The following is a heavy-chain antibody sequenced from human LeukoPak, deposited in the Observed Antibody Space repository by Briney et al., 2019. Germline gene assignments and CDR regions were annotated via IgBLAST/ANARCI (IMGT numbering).Heavy chain of an antibody. CDR3: ARVGGGLDY. CDR2: ISYDGSNK. Sequence: PGRSLRLSCAASGFTFSSYGMHWVRQAPGNGLEWVAVISYDGSNKYYADSVKGRFTISRDSSKNTVYLQMTSLRTEDSAVYYCARVGGGLDYWGQGTLVTVSS. CDR1: GFTFSSYG. J-gene: IGHJ4*02. V-gene: IGHV3-30*03. D-gene: IGHD3-16*01.